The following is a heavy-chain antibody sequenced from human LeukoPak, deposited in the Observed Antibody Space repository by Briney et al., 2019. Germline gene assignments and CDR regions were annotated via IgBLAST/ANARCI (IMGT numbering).Heavy chain of an antibody. CDR2: ISSSSSYI. CDR3: SIAAGITTISTADDY. J-gene: IGHJ4*02. D-gene: IGHD3-10*01. V-gene: IGHV3-21*01. Sequence: GGSLRLSCAASGFTFSSYSMNWVRQAPGKGLEWVSSISSSSSYIYYADSVKGRFTISRDNAKNSLYLQMNSLRAEDTAVYYCSIAAGITTISTADDYWGQGTLFTASS. CDR1: GFTFSSYS.